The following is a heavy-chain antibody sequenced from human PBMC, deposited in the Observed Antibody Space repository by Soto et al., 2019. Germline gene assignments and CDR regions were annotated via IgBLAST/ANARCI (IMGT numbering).Heavy chain of an antibody. CDR3: ARSMAAAGTANWFDP. CDR1: GGSVNSGSYY. J-gene: IGHJ5*02. D-gene: IGHD6-13*01. Sequence: SETLSLTCTVSGGSVNSGSYYWSWIRQPPGKGLEWIGHIYYSGSTKYNSSLKSRVTISIDTSKKQYSLKVSSVTAADTAVYYCARSMAAAGTANWFDPWGQGILVTVS. V-gene: IGHV4-61*01. CDR2: IYYSGST.